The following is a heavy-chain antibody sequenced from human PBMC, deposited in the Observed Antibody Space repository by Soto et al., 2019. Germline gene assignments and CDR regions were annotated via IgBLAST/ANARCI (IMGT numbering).Heavy chain of an antibody. CDR1: GFTFSSYS. Sequence: EVQLVESGGGLVKPGGSLRLSCAASGFTFSSYSMNWVRQAPGKGLEWVSSISSSSSYIYYADSVKGRFTISRDNAKNSLYLQMNGLRAEDTAVYYCARGGANDWQWLEGPMDVWGQGTTVTVSS. J-gene: IGHJ6*02. CDR2: ISSSSSYI. V-gene: IGHV3-21*01. D-gene: IGHD6-19*01. CDR3: ARGGANDWQWLEGPMDV.